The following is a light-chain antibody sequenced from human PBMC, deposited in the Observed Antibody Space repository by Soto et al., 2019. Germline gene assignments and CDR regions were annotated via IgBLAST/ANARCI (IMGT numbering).Light chain of an antibody. CDR2: GAS. Sequence: RASQNVDSNYLAWYQQKPGQAPRIILFGASGRATGIPDRFIGSGPETAYDLCISSRHPDESAVSYCEPPGRLSWTFAEGTKVDIK. V-gene: IGKV3-20*01. CDR1: QNVDSNY. J-gene: IGKJ1*01. CDR3: EPPGRLSWT.